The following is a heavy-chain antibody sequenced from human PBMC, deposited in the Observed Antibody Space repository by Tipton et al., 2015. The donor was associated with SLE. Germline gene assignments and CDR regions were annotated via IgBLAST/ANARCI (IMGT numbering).Heavy chain of an antibody. CDR3: ARERDIAAAEYYFDY. J-gene: IGHJ4*02. CDR1: GASISSGTYY. Sequence: TLSLTCTVSGASISSGTYYWSWIRQPAGKGLEWIGRIYTTGGTNYTPSLKSRVTISVDTSKNQFSLKLSSVTAADTAVYYCARERDIAAAEYYFDYWGQGTLVTVSS. V-gene: IGHV4-61*02. D-gene: IGHD6-13*01. CDR2: IYTTGGT.